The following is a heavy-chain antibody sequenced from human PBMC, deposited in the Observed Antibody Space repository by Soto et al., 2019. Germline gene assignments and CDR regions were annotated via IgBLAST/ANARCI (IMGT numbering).Heavy chain of an antibody. CDR2: ISPGGNTI. CDR3: AAGRNYGGGTYRTFHFDY. V-gene: IGHV3-11*01. J-gene: IGHJ4*02. D-gene: IGHD3-16*02. CDR1: GFTFSDYY. Sequence: GGSLRLSCVISGFTFSDYYMSWIRQAPGKGLEWISYISPGGNTIFYADSVKGRFTTSRANAKNSLYLQMNSLRAEDTAVYYCAAGRNYGGGTYRTFHFDYWGQGTLVTVSS.